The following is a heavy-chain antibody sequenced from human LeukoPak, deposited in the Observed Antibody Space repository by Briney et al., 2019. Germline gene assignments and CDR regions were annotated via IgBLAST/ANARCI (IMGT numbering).Heavy chain of an antibody. CDR1: GYMFTHYY. CDR2: ITYSGGDT. J-gene: IGHJ4*02. CDR3: ARDLRRSGYNWGCDH. Sequence: ASVKVSCKASGYMFTHYYMHWVRQAPGQGLEWMGMITYSGGDTSYAQKFEGRVTMTRDTSTRTVYMELSSLTSEDTAVYYCARDLRRSGYNWGCDHWGQGTLVTV. V-gene: IGHV1-46*01. D-gene: IGHD5-24*01.